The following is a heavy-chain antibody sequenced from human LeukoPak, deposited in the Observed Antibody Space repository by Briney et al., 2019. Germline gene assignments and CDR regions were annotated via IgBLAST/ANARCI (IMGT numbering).Heavy chain of an antibody. Sequence: PSETLSLTCTVSGGSISSSSYYWGWLRQPPGTGLEWLGCIYYSGSTYYNPSLKSRVTISVDTSKNQFSLKLSSVTDADTAVYYCARAGYYGSGSYFLGPPSANNWFDPWGQGTLVTVAS. CDR2: IYYSGST. CDR1: GGSISSSSYY. CDR3: ARAGYYGSGSYFLGPPSANNWFDP. V-gene: IGHV4-39*01. J-gene: IGHJ5*02. D-gene: IGHD3-10*01.